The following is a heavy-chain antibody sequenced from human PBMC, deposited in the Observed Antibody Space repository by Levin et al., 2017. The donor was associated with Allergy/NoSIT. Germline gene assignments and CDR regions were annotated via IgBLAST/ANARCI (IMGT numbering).Heavy chain of an antibody. CDR3: ASASPVAVAGPDDAFDI. D-gene: IGHD6-19*01. CDR2: IYPGDSDT. J-gene: IGHJ3*02. Sequence: ASVKVSCKGSGYSFTSYWIGWVRQMPGKGLEWMGIIYPGDSDTRYSPSFQGQVTISADKSISTAYLQWSSLKASDTAMYYCASASPVAVAGPDDAFDIWGQGSMVTVSS. V-gene: IGHV5-51*01. CDR1: GYSFTSYW.